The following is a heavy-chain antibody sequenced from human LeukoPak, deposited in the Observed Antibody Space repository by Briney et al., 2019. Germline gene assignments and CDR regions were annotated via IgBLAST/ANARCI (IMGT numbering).Heavy chain of an antibody. CDR1: GGSFSGYY. D-gene: IGHD3-22*01. CDR3: ARGPTRSGYYYPFDY. CDR2: INHSGST. J-gene: IGHJ4*02. Sequence: LKPSETLSLTCAVYGGSFSGYYWSWIRQPPGTGLEWLGEINHSGSTNYNPSLKSRVTISVDTSKNQFSLKLSSVTAADTAVYYCARGPTRSGYYYPFDYWGQGTLVTVSS. V-gene: IGHV4-34*01.